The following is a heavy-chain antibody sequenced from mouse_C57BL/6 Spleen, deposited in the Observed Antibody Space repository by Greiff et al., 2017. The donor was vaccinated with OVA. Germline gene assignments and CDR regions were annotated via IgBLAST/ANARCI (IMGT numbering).Heavy chain of an antibody. CDR3: ARSQSNYGYFDV. J-gene: IGHJ1*03. V-gene: IGHV5-2*01. CDR2: ITSDGGST. D-gene: IGHD2-5*01. Sequence: DVKLVESGGGLVQPGESLKLSCESNEYEFPSHDMSWVRKTPEKRLELVAAITSDGGSTYYPDTMERRFIISRDNTKKTLYLQMSSLRSEDTALYYCARSQSNYGYFDVWGTGTTVTVSS. CDR1: EYEFPSHD.